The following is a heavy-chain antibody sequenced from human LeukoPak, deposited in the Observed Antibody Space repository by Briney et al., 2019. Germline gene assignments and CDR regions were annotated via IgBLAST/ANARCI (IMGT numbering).Heavy chain of an antibody. D-gene: IGHD3-10*01. CDR2: TSDDGSRK. CDR1: GFSFTIHD. V-gene: IGHV3-30*01. CDR3: AREMGIYYGSARPFDY. J-gene: IGHJ4*02. Sequence: GGSLRLSCAASGFSFTIHDMHWVRQAPGKGLEWVAFTSDDGSRKYYAGSVKGRFTISRDNSKNTLYLQLNSLRGEDTAVYYCAREMGIYYGSARPFDYWGQGSLVTVSS.